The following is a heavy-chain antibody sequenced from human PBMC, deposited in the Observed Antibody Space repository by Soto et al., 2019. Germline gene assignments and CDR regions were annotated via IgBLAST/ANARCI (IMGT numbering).Heavy chain of an antibody. CDR2: IYPGDSDT. Sequence: PGESLKITCHGSGYIFTNYWIGWVRQLPGKGLEWLGIIYPGDSDTRYSPSFQGQVTISADKSISTTYLQWTTLKASDTAMYYSARLANIFDFDTWGQGTLVTVSS. CDR3: ARLANIFDFDT. V-gene: IGHV5-51*01. D-gene: IGHD2-21*01. J-gene: IGHJ4*02. CDR1: GYIFTNYW.